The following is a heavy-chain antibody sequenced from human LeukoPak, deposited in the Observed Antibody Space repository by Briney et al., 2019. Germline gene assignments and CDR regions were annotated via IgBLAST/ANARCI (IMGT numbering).Heavy chain of an antibody. V-gene: IGHV3-48*04. Sequence: PGGSLRLSCAASGFTFSSYSMNWVRQAPGKGLEWVSYISSSSSTIYYADSVKGRFTISRDNAKNSLYLQMNSLRAEDTAVYYCARDRGGLQLTDYFDYWGQGTLVTVSS. D-gene: IGHD5-24*01. CDR3: ARDRGGLQLTDYFDY. CDR1: GFTFSSYS. J-gene: IGHJ4*02. CDR2: ISSSSSTI.